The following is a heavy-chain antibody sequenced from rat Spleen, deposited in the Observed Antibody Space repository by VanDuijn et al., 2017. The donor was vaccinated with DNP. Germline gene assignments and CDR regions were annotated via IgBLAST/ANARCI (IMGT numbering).Heavy chain of an antibody. CDR2: INPDGGTT. CDR1: GFTFSSFW. D-gene: IGHD1-10*01. Sequence: EVQLVESGGGLVQPGRSMKLSCAASGFTFSSFWMFWIRQAPGKGLEWVASINPDGGTTHYSDSVRGRFTISRDNAKSTLYLQMDSLRSEDTATYYCATRTTQGFFDYWGQGVMVTVSS. CDR3: ATRTTQGFFDY. J-gene: IGHJ2*01. V-gene: IGHV5-58*01.